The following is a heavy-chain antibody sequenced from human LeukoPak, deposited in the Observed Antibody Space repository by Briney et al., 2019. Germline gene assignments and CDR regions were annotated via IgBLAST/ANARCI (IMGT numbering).Heavy chain of an antibody. CDR2: IIPIFGTA. Sequence: SVKVSCKASGGTFSSYAISWVRQAPGQGLEWMGGIIPIFGTANYAQKFQGRVTITTDESTSTAYMELSGLRSEDTAVYYCASGYCSSTSCPHDYWGQGTLVSVSS. D-gene: IGHD2-2*01. CDR3: ASGYCSSTSCPHDY. CDR1: GGTFSSYA. J-gene: IGHJ4*02. V-gene: IGHV1-69*05.